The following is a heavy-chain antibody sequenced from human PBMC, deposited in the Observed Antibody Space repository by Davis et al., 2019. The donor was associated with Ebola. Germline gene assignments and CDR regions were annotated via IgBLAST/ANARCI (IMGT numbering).Heavy chain of an antibody. CDR3: ARDLGPWELGGKLGY. CDR1: GFTFSSYG. Sequence: PGGSLRLSCAASGFTFSSYGMHWVRQAPGKGLEWEAVISYDGSNKYYADSVKGRFTISRDNSKNTLYLQMNSLRVEDTAVYYCARDLGPWELGGKLGYWGQGTLVTVSS. J-gene: IGHJ4*02. CDR2: ISYDGSNK. V-gene: IGHV3-30*03. D-gene: IGHD1-26*01.